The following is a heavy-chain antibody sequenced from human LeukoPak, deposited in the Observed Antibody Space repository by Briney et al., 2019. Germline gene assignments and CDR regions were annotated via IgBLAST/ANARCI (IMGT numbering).Heavy chain of an antibody. D-gene: IGHD1-26*01. Sequence: SETLSLTCTVSGGSISSSSYYWGWIRQPPGKGLEWIGSIYYSGSTYYNPSLKSRVTISVDTSKNQFSLKLSSVTAADTAVYYCASGSAKWKLREGAFDIWGQGTMVTVSS. CDR3: ASGSAKWKLREGAFDI. J-gene: IGHJ3*02. V-gene: IGHV4-39*07. CDR2: IYYSGST. CDR1: GGSISSSSYY.